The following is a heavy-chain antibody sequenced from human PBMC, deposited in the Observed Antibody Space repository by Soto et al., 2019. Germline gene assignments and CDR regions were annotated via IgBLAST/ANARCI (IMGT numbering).Heavy chain of an antibody. Sequence: GGSLRLSCAASGFTFSSYAMHWVRQAPGKGLEWVAVISYDGSNKYYADSVKGRFTISRDNSKNTLYLQMNSLRAEDTAVYYCAREEDIVVVPAAISYYYYGMDVWGQGTTVTVSS. CDR2: ISYDGSNK. J-gene: IGHJ6*02. CDR1: GFTFSSYA. D-gene: IGHD2-2*01. V-gene: IGHV3-30-3*01. CDR3: AREEDIVVVPAAISYYYYGMDV.